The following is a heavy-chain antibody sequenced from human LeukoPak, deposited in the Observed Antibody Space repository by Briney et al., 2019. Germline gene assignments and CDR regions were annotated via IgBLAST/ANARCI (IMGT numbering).Heavy chain of an antibody. CDR3: ARGWATGMYYYYYYYMDV. V-gene: IGHV1-8*01. J-gene: IGHJ6*03. CDR1: GYTFTSYD. Sequence: GVSVKVSCKASGYTFTSYDINWVRQATGQGLEWMGWMNPNSGNTGYAQKFQGRVTMTRNTSISTAYMELSSLRSEDTAVYYCARGWATGMYYYYYYYMDVWGKGTTVTISS. D-gene: IGHD5-12*01. CDR2: MNPNSGNT.